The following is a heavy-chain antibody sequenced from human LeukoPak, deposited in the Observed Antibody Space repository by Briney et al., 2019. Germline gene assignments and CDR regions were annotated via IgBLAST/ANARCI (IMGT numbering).Heavy chain of an antibody. Sequence: VASVKGSYTVSGYTLTELSMHWVRQAPGKGLEWMGGFDPEDGETIYAQKFQGRVTMTEDTSTDTAYMELSSLRSEDTAVYYCATIHYDILTGYSYCFDYWGQGTLVTVSS. CDR1: GYTLTELS. D-gene: IGHD3-9*01. V-gene: IGHV1-24*01. J-gene: IGHJ4*02. CDR3: ATIHYDILTGYSYCFDY. CDR2: FDPEDGET.